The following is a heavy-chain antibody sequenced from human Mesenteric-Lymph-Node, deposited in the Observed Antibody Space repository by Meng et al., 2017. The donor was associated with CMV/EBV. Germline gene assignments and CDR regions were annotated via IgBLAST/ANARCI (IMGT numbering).Heavy chain of an antibody. D-gene: IGHD2-2*01. V-gene: IGHV1-2*06. CDR2: INPNSGGT. J-gene: IGHJ4*02. CDR1: GYTFTGYY. CDR3: ARGYCTSTSCYWHLDY. Sequence: SGYTFTGYYMHWVRQAPGQGLEWMGRINPNSGGTNYAQKFQGRVTMTRDTSINTASMELSRLRSDDTAVYYCARGYCTSTSCYWHLDYWGQGTLVPVSS.